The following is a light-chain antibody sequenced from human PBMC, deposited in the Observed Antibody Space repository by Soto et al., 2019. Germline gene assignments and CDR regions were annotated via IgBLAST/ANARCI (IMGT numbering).Light chain of an antibody. CDR1: RSNIGSDT. Sequence: QSALTQPPSASGTPGQRVTISCSGSRSNIGSDTVNWYQQLPGTAPKLLIYSNNQRPSGVPDRFSGSKSGTSASLAISGLQSEDEADYYCAAWDDSLNGLVVFGGGTKLTVL. CDR2: SNN. V-gene: IGLV1-44*01. J-gene: IGLJ2*01. CDR3: AAWDDSLNGLVV.